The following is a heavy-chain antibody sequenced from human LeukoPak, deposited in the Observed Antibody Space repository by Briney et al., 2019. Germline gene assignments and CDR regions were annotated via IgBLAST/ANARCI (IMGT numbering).Heavy chain of an antibody. CDR1: GGSISSYY. D-gene: IGHD4-17*01. J-gene: IGHJ4*02. Sequence: SSETLSLTCTVSGGSISSYYWSWIRQPAGKGLEWIGRIYTSGSTNYNPSLKSRVTISVDTSKNQFSLKLSSVTAADTAVYYCARLRYDYGDYYFDYWGQGTLVTVSS. CDR3: ARLRYDYGDYYFDY. V-gene: IGHV4-4*07. CDR2: IYTSGST.